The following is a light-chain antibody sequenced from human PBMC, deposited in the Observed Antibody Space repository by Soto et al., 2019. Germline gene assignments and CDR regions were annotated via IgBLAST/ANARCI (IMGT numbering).Light chain of an antibody. CDR3: GTWDSSPSTGV. CDR1: SSNIGNNY. CDR2: DNN. V-gene: IGLV1-51*01. J-gene: IGLJ2*01. Sequence: QSVLTQPPSVSAAPGQKVTISCSGSSSNIGNNYVSWYQQFPGTAPKHLIYDNNKRPSGIPDRFSGSKSGTSATLGITGLQTGDEADYYCGTWDSSPSTGVFGGGTKLTVL.